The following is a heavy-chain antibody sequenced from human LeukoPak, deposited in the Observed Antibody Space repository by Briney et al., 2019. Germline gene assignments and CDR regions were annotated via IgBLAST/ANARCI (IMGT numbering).Heavy chain of an antibody. CDR2: ISAYNGNT. CDR1: GSTFTSYG. CDR3: ARGRLYKGLPNYYYMDV. D-gene: IGHD2-2*02. J-gene: IGHJ6*03. V-gene: IGHV1-18*01. Sequence: GASVKVSFKASGSTFTSYGISWVRQAPGQGLEWMGWISAYNGNTNYAQKLQGRVTMTTDTSTSTAYMELRSLRPDDTAVYYCARGRLYKGLPNYYYMDVWGKGTTVTVSS.